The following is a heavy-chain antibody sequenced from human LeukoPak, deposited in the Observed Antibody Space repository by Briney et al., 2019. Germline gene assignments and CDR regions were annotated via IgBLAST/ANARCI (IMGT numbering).Heavy chain of an antibody. CDR1: GVSFSDNY. D-gene: IGHD2-21*01. CDR2: FYESKYT. V-gene: IGHV4-34*01. CDR3: ARIRCSPGDDSCYNY. Sequence: PSETLSLTCGVRGVSFSDNYWGCIRQSPGEGLEWLGEFYESKYTTYNPSLKSRVTIWADTPVNQLSLRVTSVTAAHTAIYYCARIRCSPGDDSCYNYWGRGTLVTVSS. J-gene: IGHJ4*02.